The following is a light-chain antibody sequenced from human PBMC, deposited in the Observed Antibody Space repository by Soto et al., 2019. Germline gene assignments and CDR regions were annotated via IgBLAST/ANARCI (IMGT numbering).Light chain of an antibody. CDR1: QSVSSTY. CDR2: GAS. V-gene: IGKV3-20*01. Sequence: EIVLTQSPGTLSLSPGERATLSCRASQSVSSTYLAWYQQKPGQAPRLLIYGASSRATGIPDRFSGSGSGTDFILTISRLEPEDSAVYFCQHYGYPQWTFGQGTKVEIK. J-gene: IGKJ1*01. CDR3: QHYGYPQWT.